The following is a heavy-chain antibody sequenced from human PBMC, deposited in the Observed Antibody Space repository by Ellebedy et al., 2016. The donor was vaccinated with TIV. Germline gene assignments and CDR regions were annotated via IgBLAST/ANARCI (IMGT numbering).Heavy chain of an antibody. D-gene: IGHD4-17*01. CDR1: GDSISSYY. Sequence: SETLSLXCHVSGDSISSYYWSWIRQPPGKGLEWIGYVHSAGITNYSPSLKSRVAMSVDTSKSQFSLNLTSVTAADTAVYFCARDPAGDYGYWGRGTLVTVSS. J-gene: IGHJ1*01. CDR3: ARDPAGDYGY. CDR2: VHSAGIT. V-gene: IGHV4-59*01.